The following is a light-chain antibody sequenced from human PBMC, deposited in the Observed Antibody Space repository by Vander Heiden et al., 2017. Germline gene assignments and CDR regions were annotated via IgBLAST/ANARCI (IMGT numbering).Light chain of an antibody. V-gene: IGKV1-33*01. CDR3: QQDDNLPIT. Sequence: DIQMTQSPSSLSASVGDRVTITCQASQDISNYLNWYQHKPGKAPKLLIYDASNLETGVPSRFSGSGSGTDFTFTISSLQPEDIATYYCQQDDNLPITFGQGTRLEIK. CDR1: QDISNY. CDR2: DAS. J-gene: IGKJ5*01.